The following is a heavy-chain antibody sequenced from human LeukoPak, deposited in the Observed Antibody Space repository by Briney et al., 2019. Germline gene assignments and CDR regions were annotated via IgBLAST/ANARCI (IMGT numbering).Heavy chain of an antibody. J-gene: IGHJ4*02. V-gene: IGHV4-34*01. CDR1: GGSFSGYY. Sequence: PSETLSLTCAVYGGSFSGYYWSWIRQPPGKGLEWIGEINHSGSTNYNPSLKSRVTISVDTSKNQFSLKLSSVTAADTAVYYCARMTTFAPDDYWGQGTLVTVSS. CDR2: INHSGST. CDR3: ARMTTFAPDDY. D-gene: IGHD4-11*01.